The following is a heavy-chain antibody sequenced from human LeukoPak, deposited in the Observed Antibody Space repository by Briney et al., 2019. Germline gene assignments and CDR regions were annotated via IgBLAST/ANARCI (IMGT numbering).Heavy chain of an antibody. CDR1: GFIFGTYW. J-gene: IGHJ3*02. D-gene: IGHD1-1*01. V-gene: IGHV3-7*01. CDR3: ATDPPWTNDAFDI. Sequence: PGGSLRLSCAASGFIFGTYWMSWVRQAPGKGLEWVANIKQDGSDKYYVDSVKGRFTISRDNAKNSPYLQMNSLRAEDTAVYYCATDPPWTNDAFDIWGQGTMVTVPS. CDR2: IKQDGSDK.